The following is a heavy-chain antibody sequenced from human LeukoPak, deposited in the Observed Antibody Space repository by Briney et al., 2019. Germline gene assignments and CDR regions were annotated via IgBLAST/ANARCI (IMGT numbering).Heavy chain of an antibody. CDR2: INPNSGGT. V-gene: IGHV1-2*06. Sequence: GASVKVSCKASGYTFTSYDINWVRQATGQGLEWMGRINPNSGGTNYAQKFQGRVTMTRDTSISTAYMELSRLRSDDTAVYYCASWGEVIGAFDIWGQGTMVTVSS. D-gene: IGHD3-16*01. CDR3: ASWGEVIGAFDI. CDR1: GYTFTSYD. J-gene: IGHJ3*02.